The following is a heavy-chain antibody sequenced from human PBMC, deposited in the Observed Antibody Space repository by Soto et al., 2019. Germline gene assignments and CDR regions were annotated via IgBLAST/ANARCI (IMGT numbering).Heavy chain of an antibody. D-gene: IGHD3-3*01. CDR3: ARRRITIFGVVIMLDY. J-gene: IGHJ4*02. V-gene: IGHV4-34*01. CDR2: INHSGST. Sequence: SETLSLTCAVYGGSFSGYYWSWIRQPPGKGLEWIREINHSGSTNYNPSLKSRVTISVDTSKNQFSLKLSSVTAADTAVYYCARRRITIFGVVIMLDYWGQGTLVTVSS. CDR1: GGSFSGYY.